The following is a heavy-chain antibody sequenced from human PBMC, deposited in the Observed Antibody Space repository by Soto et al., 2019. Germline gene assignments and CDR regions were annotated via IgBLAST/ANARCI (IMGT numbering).Heavy chain of an antibody. Sequence: EVQLLESGGGLVQPGGSLRLSCAASGFTFTNYVISWVRQAPGKGLEWVSIISGGGGSRYYADSVKGRFTISRDNSKNTLYLGMNRLRDDDTAIYYCAKGFEAAFLRGGRYFGYLGQGALVTVSS. J-gene: IGHJ4*02. CDR1: GFTFTNYV. D-gene: IGHD3-10*01. CDR3: AKGFEAAFLRGGRYFGY. V-gene: IGHV3-23*01. CDR2: ISGGGGSR.